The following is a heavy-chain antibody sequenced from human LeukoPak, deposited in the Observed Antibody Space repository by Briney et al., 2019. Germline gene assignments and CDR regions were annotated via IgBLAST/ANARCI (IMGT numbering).Heavy chain of an antibody. CDR2: ISYTGTYL. CDR1: AFSLNAYN. V-gene: IGHV3-21*04. CDR3: VRDRGTYRPIDY. J-gene: IGHJ4*02. Sequence: KPRGSLRLSCAASAFSLNAYNMNWVRQPPGKGLEWVSSISYTGTYLYYAGSVKGRFTISRDNAQNSLYLQMNSLRAEDTAIYYCVRDRGTYRPIDYWGQGTLVTVSS. D-gene: IGHD1-26*01.